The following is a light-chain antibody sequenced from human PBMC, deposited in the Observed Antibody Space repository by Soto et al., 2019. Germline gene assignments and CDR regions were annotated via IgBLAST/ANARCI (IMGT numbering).Light chain of an antibody. J-gene: IGKJ5*01. CDR3: QQYNNWPIT. CDR2: GAS. V-gene: IGKV3-15*01. Sequence: EIVLTQSPGTLSLSPGERATLSCRASQSVRSNLAWYQQKPGQAPRLLIYGASTRATGIPARFSGSGSGTEFTLTISSLQSEDFAVYYCQQYNNWPITFGQGTRLEI. CDR1: QSVRSN.